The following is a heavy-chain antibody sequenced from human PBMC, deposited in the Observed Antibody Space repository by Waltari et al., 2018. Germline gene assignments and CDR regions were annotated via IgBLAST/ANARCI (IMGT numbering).Heavy chain of an antibody. Sequence: EVQLVEYGGGLVKPGGSLRLSCAASGFSFRSYNMNWVRQAPGKGLEWVSSISSSSSYIYYADSVKGRFTISRDNAKNSLYLQMNSLRAEDTAVYYCARRGTTDAFDIWGQGTMVTVSS. J-gene: IGHJ3*02. D-gene: IGHD1-7*01. CDR2: ISSSSSYI. CDR1: GFSFRSYN. CDR3: ARRGTTDAFDI. V-gene: IGHV3-21*01.